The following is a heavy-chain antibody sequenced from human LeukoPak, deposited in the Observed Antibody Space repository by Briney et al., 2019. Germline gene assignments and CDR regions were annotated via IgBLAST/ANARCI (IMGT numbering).Heavy chain of an antibody. CDR2: IYYSGST. Sequence: ETSETLSLTCTVSGGSINDYYWSWIRQPPGKGLEWIAWIYYSGSTNYNPSLKSRVTISVDTSKNQFSLKLSSVTAADTAVYYCARATVFYDQDYFDYWGQGTLVTVSS. CDR1: GGSINDYY. J-gene: IGHJ4*02. D-gene: IGHD3-3*01. CDR3: ARATVFYDQDYFDY. V-gene: IGHV4-59*12.